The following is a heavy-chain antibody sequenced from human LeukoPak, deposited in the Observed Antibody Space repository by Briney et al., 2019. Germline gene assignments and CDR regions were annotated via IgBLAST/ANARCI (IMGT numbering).Heavy chain of an antibody. CDR2: SDQGGSDD. J-gene: IGHJ4*02. CDR1: GFIFSNYS. V-gene: IGHV3-7*01. Sequence: PGGSLRLSCAASGFIFSNYSMTWVRQAPGKGLEWVANSDQGGSDDFYLDSVRGRFTISRDNAKNSLYLQMDSLRVEDTAVYYCARDVSLGFWSGYSDYWGQGILVAVAS. CDR3: ARDVSLGFWSGYSDY. D-gene: IGHD3-3*01.